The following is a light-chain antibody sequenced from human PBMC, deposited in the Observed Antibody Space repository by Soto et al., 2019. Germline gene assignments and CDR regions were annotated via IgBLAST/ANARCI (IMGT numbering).Light chain of an antibody. CDR1: GSDIGHYDY. Sequence: QSVLTQPASVSGSPGQSITISCTAPGSDIGHYDYFSWYQHHPGRAPKLIIFDVSRRPSGVSNRFSGSKSGNTASLTISGLQAEDEGTYYCCSYTGSDTMVFGGGTKLTVL. CDR3: CSYTGSDTMV. V-gene: IGLV2-14*03. CDR2: DVS. J-gene: IGLJ3*02.